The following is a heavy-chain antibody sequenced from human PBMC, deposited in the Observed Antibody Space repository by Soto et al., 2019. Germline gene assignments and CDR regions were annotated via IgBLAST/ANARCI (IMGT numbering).Heavy chain of an antibody. CDR3: AKEVESIYWYFDL. V-gene: IGHV3-23*01. D-gene: IGHD1-1*01. Sequence: HPGGSLRLSCEASGLTVTSHAMSWVRQAPGKGLEWVSGISGSGSNTYYADSVKGRFTISKDNSRNTLFLQMNSLRAEDTAVYYCAKEVESIYWYFDLWGRGTLVTVSS. J-gene: IGHJ2*01. CDR2: ISGSGSNT. CDR1: GLTVTSHA.